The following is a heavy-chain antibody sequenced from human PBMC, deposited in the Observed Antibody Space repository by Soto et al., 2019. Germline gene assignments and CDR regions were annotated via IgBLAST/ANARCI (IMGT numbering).Heavy chain of an antibody. CDR3: AATGTDALGYDYKNTEGLEI. J-gene: IGHJ3*02. CDR2: IIPLFNVA. V-gene: IGHV1-69*01. Sequence: QVQLVQSGPEVKKPGSSVKVSCEASGGTFSNFAVNWVRQAPGQGLEWVGGIIPLFNVAKYAQKFEGRVTIVADDSSSTAYMEMSSLRSDHTVVYYRAATGTDALGYDYKNTEGLEIWSTGTSVPVYS. CDR1: GGTFSNFA. D-gene: IGHD4-4*01.